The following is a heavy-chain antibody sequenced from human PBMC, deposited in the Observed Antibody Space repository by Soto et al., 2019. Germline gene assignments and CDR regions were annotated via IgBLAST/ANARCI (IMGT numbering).Heavy chain of an antibody. D-gene: IGHD5-18*01. CDR1: GGTFSSYT. Sequence: QVQLVQSGAEVKKPGSSVKVSCKASGGTFSSYTISWVRQAPGQGLEWMGRIIPILGIANYAQKFQGRVTITADKSTSTAYMELSSLRSEDTAVYYCARDEDTAMCPGWFDPWGQGTLVTVSS. CDR2: IIPILGIA. J-gene: IGHJ5*02. V-gene: IGHV1-69*08. CDR3: ARDEDTAMCPGWFDP.